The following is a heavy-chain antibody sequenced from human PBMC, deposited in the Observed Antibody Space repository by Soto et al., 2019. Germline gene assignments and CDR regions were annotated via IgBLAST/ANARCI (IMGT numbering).Heavy chain of an antibody. CDR2: VYYDEST. CDR3: GKVLIGATRHADVDS. J-gene: IGHJ4*02. Sequence: QVQLQESGPGLLEPLETLSLTCSVSGVSLNSGHYYWVWVRQSPGKGLAWIASVYYDESTYYNPSLKSRVTKSIDKPRNQFSLTLKSVNAPDTAVYYCGKVLIGATRHADVDSWGQGARVTVSS. CDR1: GVSLNSGHYY. V-gene: IGHV4-39*01. D-gene: IGHD2-15*01.